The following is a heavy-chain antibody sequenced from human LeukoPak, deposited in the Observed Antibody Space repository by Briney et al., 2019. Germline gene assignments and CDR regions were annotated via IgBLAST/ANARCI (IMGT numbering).Heavy chain of an antibody. V-gene: IGHV4-30-2*01. D-gene: IGHD4-17*01. CDR3: ARAYGDQGGFDY. Sequence: SETLSLTCAVSGGSISSGGYSWSWIRQPPGTGLEWIGYIYHSGSTYYNPSLKSRVTISVDRSKNQFSLKLSSVTAADTAVYYCARAYGDQGGFDYWGQGTLVTVSS. J-gene: IGHJ4*02. CDR2: IYHSGST. CDR1: GGSISSGGYS.